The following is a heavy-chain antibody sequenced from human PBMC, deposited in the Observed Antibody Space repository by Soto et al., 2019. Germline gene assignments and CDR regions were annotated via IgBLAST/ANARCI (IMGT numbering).Heavy chain of an antibody. CDR3: ARARGYSYGDFDP. J-gene: IGHJ5*02. V-gene: IGHV1-8*01. Sequence: ASMQVSCKASGYTFTSYAINWVRQATGQGLEWMGWMNPNSGNTGYAQKFQGRVTMTRNTSISTAYMELSSLRSEDTAVYYCARARGYSYGDFDPWGQGTLVTVSS. CDR1: GYTFTSYA. CDR2: MNPNSGNT. D-gene: IGHD5-18*01.